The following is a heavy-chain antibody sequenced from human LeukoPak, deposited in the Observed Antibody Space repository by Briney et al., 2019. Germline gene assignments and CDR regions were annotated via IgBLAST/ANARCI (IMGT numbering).Heavy chain of an antibody. CDR1: GFTFSSYS. Sequence: PGGSLRLSCAASGFTFSSYSMNWVRQAPGKGLEWVSYISSSSSTIYYADSVKGRFTISRDIAKISLYLQMNSLRAEDTAVYYCARMGKGRSGPFDYWGQGTLVTVSS. J-gene: IGHJ4*02. V-gene: IGHV3-48*04. CDR3: ARMGKGRSGPFDY. CDR2: ISSSSSTI. D-gene: IGHD7-27*01.